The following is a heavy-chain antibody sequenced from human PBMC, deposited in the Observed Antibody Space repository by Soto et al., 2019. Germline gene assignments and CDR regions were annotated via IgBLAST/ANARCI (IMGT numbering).Heavy chain of an antibody. CDR1: GGSISSYY. CDR2: IYYSGST. V-gene: IGHV4-59*01. D-gene: IGHD3-9*01. CDR3: ASLLPFEYYFDY. J-gene: IGHJ4*02. Sequence: SETLSLTCTVSGGSISSYYWSWIRQPPGKGLEWIGYIYYSGSTNYNPSLKSRVTISVDTSKNQFSLKLSSVTAADTAVYYCASLLPFEYYFDYWGQGTLVTVSS.